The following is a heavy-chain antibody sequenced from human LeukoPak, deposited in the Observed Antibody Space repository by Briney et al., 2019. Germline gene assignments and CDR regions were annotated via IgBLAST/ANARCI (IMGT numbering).Heavy chain of an antibody. CDR1: GFTFSSYA. Sequence: GGSLRLSCAASGFTFSSYAMHWVRQAPGKGLEWVAVISYDGSNKYYADSVKGRFTISRDNSKNTLYLQMNSLRAEDTAVYYCARDEYSSSWYGDYYYGMDVWGQGTTVTVSS. CDR2: ISYDGSNK. J-gene: IGHJ6*02. D-gene: IGHD6-13*01. CDR3: ARDEYSSSWYGDYYYGMDV. V-gene: IGHV3-30-3*01.